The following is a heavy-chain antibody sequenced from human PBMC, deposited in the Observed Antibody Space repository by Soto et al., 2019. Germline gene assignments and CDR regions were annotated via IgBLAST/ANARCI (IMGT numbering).Heavy chain of an antibody. CDR3: ARVMITFGGDAFDI. D-gene: IGHD3-16*01. J-gene: IGHJ3*02. V-gene: IGHV3-74*01. Sequence: GGSVRLSCAASGFTFSSYWMHWVRQAPGKGLVWVSRINSDGSSTSYADSVKGRFTISRDNAKNTLYLQMNSLRAEDTAVYYCARVMITFGGDAFDIWGQGTMVTVSS. CDR1: GFTFSSYW. CDR2: INSDGSST.